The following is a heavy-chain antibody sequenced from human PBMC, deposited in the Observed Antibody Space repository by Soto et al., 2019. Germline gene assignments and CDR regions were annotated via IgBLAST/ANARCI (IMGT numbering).Heavy chain of an antibody. J-gene: IGHJ6*02. V-gene: IGHV4-39*01. CDR2: IYYSGST. Sequence: LSKTLSLTCTVPGGSISSSSYYWGWIRQPPGKGLEWIGSIYYSGSTYYNPSLKSRVTISVDTSKHQFSLKLSSVTAADTAVYYCAILQQLGDCYYYYGMDVWGQGTTVTVSS. D-gene: IGHD6-13*01. CDR3: AILQQLGDCYYYYGMDV. CDR1: GGSISSSSYY.